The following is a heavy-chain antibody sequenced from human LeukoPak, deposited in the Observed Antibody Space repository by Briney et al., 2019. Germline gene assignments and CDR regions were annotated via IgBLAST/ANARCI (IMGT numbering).Heavy chain of an antibody. CDR3: AKPKDNSLYCFDY. V-gene: IGHV3-23*01. D-gene: IGHD1-20*01. CDR2: ISGSGGST. J-gene: IGHJ4*02. Sequence: GGSLRLSCAASAXTFRSYAMSWVRQAGGKGLECVSAISGSGGSTYYADSVKGRFTISRDNSKNTLYLQMSSLRAEDTAVYYCAKPKDNSLYCFDYWGQGTLDTVSS. CDR1: AXTFRSYA.